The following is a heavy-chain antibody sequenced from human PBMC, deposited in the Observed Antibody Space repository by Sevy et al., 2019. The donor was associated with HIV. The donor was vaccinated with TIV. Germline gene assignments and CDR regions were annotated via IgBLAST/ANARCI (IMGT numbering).Heavy chain of an antibody. CDR1: GYTFTSYG. J-gene: IGHJ5*02. CDR2: ISAYNGNT. D-gene: IGHD3-10*01. V-gene: IGHV1-18*04. CDR3: ARVGGIGELLYWDNWFDP. Sequence: ASVKVSCKASGYTFTSYGISWVRQAPGQGLEWMGWISAYNGNTNYAQKLQGRVTMTTDTSTSTAYMELRSLRSDDTAVYYCARVGGIGELLYWDNWFDPWGQGTLVTVSS.